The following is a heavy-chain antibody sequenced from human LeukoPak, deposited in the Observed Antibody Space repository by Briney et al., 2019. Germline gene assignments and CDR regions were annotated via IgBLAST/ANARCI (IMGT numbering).Heavy chain of an antibody. V-gene: IGHV3-21*01. CDR2: ISSSSNYI. CDR3: ARVGGFGYCTSTSCPPEY. J-gene: IGHJ4*02. D-gene: IGHD2-2*01. Sequence: GGSLRLSRAASGFTFSSYSMNWVRQAPGKGLEWVSSISSSSNYIYYADSVKGRFTISRDNAKNPLYLQMNSLRAEDTAVYYCARVGGFGYCTSTSCPPEYWGQGTLVTVSS. CDR1: GFTFSSYS.